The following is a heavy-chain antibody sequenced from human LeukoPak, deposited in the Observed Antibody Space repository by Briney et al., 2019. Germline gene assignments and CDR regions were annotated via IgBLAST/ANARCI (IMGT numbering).Heavy chain of an antibody. D-gene: IGHD6-19*01. Sequence: GGSLRLSCAASGFTFSSYWMSWVRQAPGKGLEWVANIKQDGSEKYYVDSVKGRFTISRDNAKNSLYLQMNSLRAEDTAVYYCAREYSSGWYSRAFDIWGQGTMVTVSS. CDR1: GFTFSSYW. V-gene: IGHV3-7*01. CDR3: AREYSSGWYSRAFDI. CDR2: IKQDGSEK. J-gene: IGHJ3*02.